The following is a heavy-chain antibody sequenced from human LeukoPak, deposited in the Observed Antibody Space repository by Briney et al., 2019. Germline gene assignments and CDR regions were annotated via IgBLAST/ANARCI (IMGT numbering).Heavy chain of an antibody. CDR2: IYYSGST. CDR3: ARSVRFREPYPLDY. D-gene: IGHD3-10*01. CDR1: GGSISSYY. J-gene: IGHJ4*02. Sequence: ETLSLTCTVSGGSISSYYWSWIRQPPGKGLEWIGYIYYSGSTNYNPSLKSRVTISVDTSKNQFSLKLSSVTAADTAVYYCARSVRFREPYPLDYWGQGTLVTVSS. V-gene: IGHV4-59*01.